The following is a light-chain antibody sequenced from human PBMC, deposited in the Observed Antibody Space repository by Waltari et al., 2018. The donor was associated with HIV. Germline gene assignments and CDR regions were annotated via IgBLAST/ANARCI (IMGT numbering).Light chain of an antibody. CDR2: EVT. Sequence: QSALTQPPSASGSPGQSVTISCTGTSSDVGAYDFVSWYQQHPGKVPKLIISEVTKRPSGVPDRFFGSKSDNTASLTISGRQAEDEADYYCTSYASNNNYVFGTGTKVTVL. J-gene: IGLJ1*01. CDR3: TSYASNNNYV. CDR1: SSDVGAYDF. V-gene: IGLV2-8*01.